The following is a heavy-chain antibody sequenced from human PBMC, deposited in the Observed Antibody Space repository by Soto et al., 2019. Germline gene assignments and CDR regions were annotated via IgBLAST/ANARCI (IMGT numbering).Heavy chain of an antibody. V-gene: IGHV3-48*01. CDR1: GFTFSSYS. CDR2: ISSSSSTI. Sequence: PGGSLRLSCAASGFTFSSYSMNWVRQAPGKGLEWVSYISSSSSTIYYADSVKGRFTISRDNAKNSLYLQMNSLRSEDTAVYYCARRGTGTTRSAHQYYYYGMDVWGQGTTVTVSS. CDR3: ARRGTGTTRSAHQYYYYGMDV. J-gene: IGHJ6*02. D-gene: IGHD1-1*01.